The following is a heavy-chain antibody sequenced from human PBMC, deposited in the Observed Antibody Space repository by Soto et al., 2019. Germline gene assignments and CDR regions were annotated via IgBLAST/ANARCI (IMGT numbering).Heavy chain of an antibody. J-gene: IGHJ4*02. D-gene: IGHD3-10*01. CDR2: IFVCSCNT. CDR3: AAFGLHYDH. V-gene: IGHV1-58*01. CDR1: AFTFSSAA. Sequence: AVKVSFKASAFTFSSAAVQWVRQARGQRLARIGWIFVCSCNTNYAQKFKERVTITRDMSTNTAYMELSSLRSEDTDVYYCAAFGLHYDHWGQGSLVTAS.